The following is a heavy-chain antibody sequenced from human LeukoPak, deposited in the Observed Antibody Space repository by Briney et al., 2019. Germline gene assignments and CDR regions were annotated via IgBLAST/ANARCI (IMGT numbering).Heavy chain of an antibody. CDR1: GGSISSGSYY. Sequence: SQTLSLTCTVSGGSISSGSYYWSWIRQPAGKGLEWIGRIYTSGSTNCNPSLKSRVTISVDTSKNQFSLKLSSVTAADTAVYYCARGRPFDPWGQGTLVTVSS. V-gene: IGHV4-61*02. CDR2: IYTSGST. CDR3: ARGRPFDP. J-gene: IGHJ5*02.